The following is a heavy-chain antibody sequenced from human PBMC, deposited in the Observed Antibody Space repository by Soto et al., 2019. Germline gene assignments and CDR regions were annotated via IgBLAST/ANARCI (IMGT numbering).Heavy chain of an antibody. CDR2: IYYSGST. D-gene: IGHD6-13*01. J-gene: IGHJ5*02. CDR1: GGSISSSSDY. V-gene: IGHV4-39*01. CDR3: ARGGAADPYNWFDP. Sequence: SETLSLTCTVSGGSISSSSDYWGWIRQPPGKGLEWIGSIYYSGSTYYNPSLKSRVTISVDTSKNQFSLKLSSVTAADTAVYYCARGGAADPYNWFDPWGQGTLVTVSS.